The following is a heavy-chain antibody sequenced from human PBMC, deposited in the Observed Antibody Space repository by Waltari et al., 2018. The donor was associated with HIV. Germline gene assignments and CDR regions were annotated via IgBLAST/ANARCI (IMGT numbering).Heavy chain of an antibody. J-gene: IGHJ4*02. Sequence: QVQLVQSGAEVKKPGASVKVSCKASGYTFTGYYMHWVRQAPGQGLEWMGRINPNMGGPNYAQKFQGRVTMTRETSICTAYMELSRLRSGDTAVYYCARDGRITMIVGWGYWGQGTLVTVSS. CDR1: GYTFTGYY. CDR2: INPNMGGP. D-gene: IGHD3-22*01. CDR3: ARDGRITMIVGWGY. V-gene: IGHV1-2*06.